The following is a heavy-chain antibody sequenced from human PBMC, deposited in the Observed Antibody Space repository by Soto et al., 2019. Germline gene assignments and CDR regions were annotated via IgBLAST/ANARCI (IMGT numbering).Heavy chain of an antibody. Sequence: GESLKISCQGSGYTFTGHWISWVRQMPGKGLEWMGRIDPSDSYTDYSPTVQGHVTMSADKSINTAYLQWSSLQASDTAVYYCTRHTGYDSSLDYWGQGTLVTVSS. V-gene: IGHV5-10-1*01. J-gene: IGHJ4*02. CDR3: TRHTGYDSSLDY. CDR2: IDPSDSYT. CDR1: GYTFTGHW. D-gene: IGHD5-12*01.